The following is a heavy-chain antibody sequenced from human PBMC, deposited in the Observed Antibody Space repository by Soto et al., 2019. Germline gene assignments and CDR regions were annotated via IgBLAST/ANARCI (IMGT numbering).Heavy chain of an antibody. CDR3: ARDDCSSTSCYYYYYGMDV. CDR1: GFTFSSYW. Sequence: LRLSCAASGFTFSSYWMSWVRQAPGKGLEWVANIKQDGSEKYYVDSVKGRFTISRDNAKNSLYLQMDSLRAEDTAVYYCARDDCSSTSCYYYYYGMDVWGQGTTVTVSS. CDR2: IKQDGSEK. J-gene: IGHJ6*02. D-gene: IGHD2-2*01. V-gene: IGHV3-7*03.